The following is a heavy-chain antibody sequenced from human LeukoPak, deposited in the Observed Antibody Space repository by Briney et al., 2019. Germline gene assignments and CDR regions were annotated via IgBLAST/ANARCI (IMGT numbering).Heavy chain of an antibody. CDR1: GYTFTDYY. CDR2: INPRDGGT. V-gene: IGHV1-2*02. J-gene: IGHJ4*02. Sequence: GASVQVSCKGSGYTFTDYYLHWVGQAPGQGLKWVGYINPRDGGTSSPPNFRGRVTMTTDASSSTVYMELSRLTSDDTAIYYCAREGNGLLSKDLDYWGQGTLVTVSS. CDR3: AREGNGLLSKDLDY. D-gene: IGHD2-15*01.